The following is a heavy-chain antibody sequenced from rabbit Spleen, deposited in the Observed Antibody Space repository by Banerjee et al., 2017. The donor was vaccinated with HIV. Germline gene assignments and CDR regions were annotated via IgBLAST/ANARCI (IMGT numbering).Heavy chain of an antibody. CDR3: ARDGAGGSYFAL. CDR1: RFSFSSSD. V-gene: IGHV1S47*01. J-gene: IGHJ4*01. D-gene: IGHD8-1*01. CDR2: IDPVFGRT. Sequence: QEQVVESGGGLVQPEGSLTLTCKASRFSFSSSDYICWVRQAPGKGLEWIGYIDPVFGRTYYANWVNGRFSISRENAQNTVFLQMTSLTAADTATYFCARDGAGGSYFALWGQGTLVTVS.